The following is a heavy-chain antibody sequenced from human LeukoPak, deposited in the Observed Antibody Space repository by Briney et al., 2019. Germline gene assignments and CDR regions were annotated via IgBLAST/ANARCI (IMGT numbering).Heavy chain of an antibody. J-gene: IGHJ4*02. V-gene: IGHV4-34*01. D-gene: IGHD2-2*01. Sequence: SETLSLTCAVYGGSFSGYYWSWIRQPPGKGLEWIGEINHSGSTNYNPSLKSRVTISVDTSKNQFSLKLSSVTAADTAVYYCARAPGCSSTSCPEISFDYWGLGTLVTVSS. CDR2: INHSGST. CDR1: GGSFSGYY. CDR3: ARAPGCSSTSCPEISFDY.